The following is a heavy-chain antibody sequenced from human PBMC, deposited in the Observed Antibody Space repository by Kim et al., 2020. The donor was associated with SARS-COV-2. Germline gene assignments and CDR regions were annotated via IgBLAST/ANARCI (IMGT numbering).Heavy chain of an antibody. D-gene: IGHD4-4*01. J-gene: IGHJ4*02. CDR3: TRDPDYSKGASFDY. V-gene: IGHV3-74*01. Sequence: GDSVKGRFTISTDSSKNMMYLQMNSLRAEDTAVYYCTRDPDYSKGASFDYWGQGTLVTVSS.